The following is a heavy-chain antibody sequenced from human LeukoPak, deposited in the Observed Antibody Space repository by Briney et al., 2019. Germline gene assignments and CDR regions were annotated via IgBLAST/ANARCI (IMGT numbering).Heavy chain of an antibody. CDR1: GYTFSGYY. CDR2: IKPDSGDT. V-gene: IGHV1-2*02. J-gene: IGHJ5*02. CDR3: VGDRPHNWFDP. Sequence: ASVKVSCKASGYTFSGYYIHWVRQAPGQGLEWMGLIKPDSGDTNYAQNFRGRVTMTRDTSITTAYMELNRLTSDDTAVYYCVGDRPHNWFDPWGQGTLVTVSS.